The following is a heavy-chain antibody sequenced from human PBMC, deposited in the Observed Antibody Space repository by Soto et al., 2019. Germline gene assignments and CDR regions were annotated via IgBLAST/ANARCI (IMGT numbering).Heavy chain of an antibody. D-gene: IGHD3-3*01. Sequence: GGSLRLSCAASGFTFSSYAMHWVRQAPGKGLEWVAVISYDGSNKYYADSVKGRFTISRDNSKNTLYLQMNSLRAEDTAVYYCARGRPSITIFGVVIPQTYYYYGMDVWGQGTTVTVSS. CDR3: ARGRPSITIFGVVIPQTYYYYGMDV. J-gene: IGHJ6*02. CDR1: GFTFSSYA. V-gene: IGHV3-30-3*01. CDR2: ISYDGSNK.